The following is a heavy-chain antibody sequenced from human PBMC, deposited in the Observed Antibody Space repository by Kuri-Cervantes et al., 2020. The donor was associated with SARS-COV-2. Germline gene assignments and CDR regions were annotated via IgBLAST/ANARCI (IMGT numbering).Heavy chain of an antibody. CDR1: GFTFSSYG. D-gene: IGHD1-1*01. CDR3: ARGRFNWDDGSYYFDY. J-gene: IGHJ4*02. V-gene: IGHV3-30*02. Sequence: GESLKISCAASGFTFSSYGMHWVRQAPGKGLEWVAFIRYDGSNKYYADSVKGRFTISRDNSKNTLYLQMSSLRAEDTAVYYCARGRFNWDDGSYYFDYWGQGTLVTVSS. CDR2: IRYDGSNK.